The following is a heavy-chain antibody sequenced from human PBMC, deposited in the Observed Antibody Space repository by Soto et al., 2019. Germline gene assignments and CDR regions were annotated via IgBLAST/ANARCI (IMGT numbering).Heavy chain of an antibody. CDR2: ISWNSGSI. CDR1: GFTFDDYA. CDR3: AKDAAAGTVNDYYYGMDV. V-gene: IGHV3-9*01. D-gene: IGHD6-13*01. Sequence: GGSLRLSCAASGFTFDDYAMHWVRQAPGKGLEWVSGISWNSGSIGYADSVKGRFTISRDNAKNSLYLQMNSLRAEDTALYYCAKDAAAGTVNDYYYGMDVWGQGTTVTVSS. J-gene: IGHJ6*02.